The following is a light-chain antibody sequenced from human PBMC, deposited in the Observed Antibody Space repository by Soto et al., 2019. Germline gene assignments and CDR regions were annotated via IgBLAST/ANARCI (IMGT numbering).Light chain of an antibody. Sequence: QSALTQPACVSGSPGQSITISCTGTSSDVGGYNYVSWYQQHAGKAPKLMIYEVSSRPPGVSNRFSGSKSGNTASLTISGLQSEDEADYYCSSYTTSGTLVFGGGTKLTVL. J-gene: IGLJ3*02. CDR3: SSYTTSGTLV. CDR1: SSDVGGYNY. V-gene: IGLV2-14*01. CDR2: EVS.